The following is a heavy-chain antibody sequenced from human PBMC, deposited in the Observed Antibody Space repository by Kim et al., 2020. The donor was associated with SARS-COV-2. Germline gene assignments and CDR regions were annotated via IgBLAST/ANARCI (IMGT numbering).Heavy chain of an antibody. V-gene: IGHV4-59*08. Sequence: TPSPKRGVTIAVDTSKNQFSLKLSSVTAADTAVYYCARRISGSFDAFDIWGQGTMVTVSS. D-gene: IGHD1-26*01. CDR3: ARRISGSFDAFDI. J-gene: IGHJ3*02.